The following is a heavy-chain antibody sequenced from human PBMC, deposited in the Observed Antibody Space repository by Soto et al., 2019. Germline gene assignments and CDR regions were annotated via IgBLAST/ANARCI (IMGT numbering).Heavy chain of an antibody. CDR3: AWLDTATDYYYYGMDV. CDR2: IIPIFGTA. D-gene: IGHD5-18*01. J-gene: IGHJ6*02. V-gene: IGHV1-69*12. Sequence: QVQLVQSGAEVKKPGSSVKVSCKASGGTFSSYAIRWVREAPGQGLEWMGGIIPIFGTANYAQKFQGRVTITADESTSTAYMELSSLRSEDTAVYYCAWLDTATDYYYYGMDVWGQGTTVTVSS. CDR1: GGTFSSYA.